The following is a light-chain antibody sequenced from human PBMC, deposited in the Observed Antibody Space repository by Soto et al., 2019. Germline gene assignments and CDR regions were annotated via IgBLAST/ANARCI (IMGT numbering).Light chain of an antibody. V-gene: IGKV1-5*01. Sequence: DIQMTQSPSTLSASVGDRVTITCRASQSISSWLAWYQQKPGKAPKLMIYDASSLESGVPSRFSGSGSGTEFTLTISSLQPDDFATYYCQQYNSYLLTFGGGTKVEIK. CDR1: QSISSW. J-gene: IGKJ4*01. CDR2: DAS. CDR3: QQYNSYLLT.